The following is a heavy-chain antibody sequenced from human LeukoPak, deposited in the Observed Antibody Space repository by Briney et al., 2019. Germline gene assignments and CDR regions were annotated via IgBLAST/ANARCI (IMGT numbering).Heavy chain of an antibody. J-gene: IGHJ4*02. CDR1: GYRFPSYW. V-gene: IGHV5-51*01. CDR2: LYPSDSET. Sequence: NAGESLKISCKASGYRFPSYWIAWVRQMPGKGLEWMGVLYPSDSETRYSPSLQGQVTISADKSITTAYLQWGSLKASDSAMYHCAVVYSSGWAIDYWGQGTLVTVSS. D-gene: IGHD6-19*01. CDR3: AVVYSSGWAIDY.